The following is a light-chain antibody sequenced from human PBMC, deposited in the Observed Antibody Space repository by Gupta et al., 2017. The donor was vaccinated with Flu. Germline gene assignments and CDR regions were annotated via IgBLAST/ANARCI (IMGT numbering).Light chain of an antibody. Sequence: IQPTQPPSSLSASVGDRVTITCRESQYISSYLNWYQQKSGKAPKRLIHTASRLQSGVPSTFSGSESGTEFTLTISSLQPEDFATYSCQQSFSTPWTFGQGTKVEIK. CDR1: QYISSY. CDR3: QQSFSTPWT. CDR2: TAS. V-gene: IGKV1-39*01. J-gene: IGKJ1*01.